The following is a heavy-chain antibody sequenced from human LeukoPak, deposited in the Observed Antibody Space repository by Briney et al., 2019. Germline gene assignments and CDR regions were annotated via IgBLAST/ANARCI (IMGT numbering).Heavy chain of an antibody. CDR2: FDPENGET. V-gene: IGHV1-24*01. J-gene: IGHJ4*02. D-gene: IGHD3-10*01. CDR1: GYTLTEIS. Sequence: ASVKDSCKVSGYTLTEISMYWVRQAPGKGLEWMGRFDPENGETLYAQKFQGRVTMTEDTSTDTAYMELSSLRSEDTAVYFCARGALGAPDYYFDYWGQGTLVTVSS. CDR3: ARGALGAPDYYFDY.